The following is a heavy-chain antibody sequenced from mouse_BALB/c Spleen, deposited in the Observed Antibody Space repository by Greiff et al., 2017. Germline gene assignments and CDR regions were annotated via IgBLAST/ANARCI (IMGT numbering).Heavy chain of an antibody. D-gene: IGHD2-12*01. CDR2: ISSGGSYT. CDR3: TRELELLHFDD. Sequence: DVKLVESGGGLVKPGGSLKLSCAASGFTFSSYTMSWVRQTPEKRLEWVATISSGGSYTYYPDSVKGRFTISRDNAKNTLYLQMSSLKSEDTAMYYCTRELELLHFDDWGQGTTLTVSS. CDR1: GFTFSSYT. J-gene: IGHJ2*01. V-gene: IGHV5-6-4*01.